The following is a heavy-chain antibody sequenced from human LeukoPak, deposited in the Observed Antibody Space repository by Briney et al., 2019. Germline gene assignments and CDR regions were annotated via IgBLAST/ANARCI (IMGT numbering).Heavy chain of an antibody. V-gene: IGHV1-46*01. CDR1: GYTFTSYY. J-gene: IGHJ5*02. CDR2: INPSGGST. Sequence: GASVKVSCKASGYTFTSYYMHWVRQAPGQGLEWMGIINPSGGSTSYAQKFQGRVTMTRDMSTSTVYMELSSLRSEDTAVYYCARDKSVSAGTRNWFDPWGQGTLVTASS. CDR3: ARDKSVSAGTRNWFDP. D-gene: IGHD6-13*01.